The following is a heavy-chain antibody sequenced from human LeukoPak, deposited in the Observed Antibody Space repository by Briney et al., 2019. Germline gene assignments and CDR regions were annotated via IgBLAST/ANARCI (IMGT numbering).Heavy chain of an antibody. V-gene: IGHV3-21*01. Sequence: GGSLRLSCAASGFTFSSYSMNWVRQAPGKGLEWVSSISSSSYIYYADSVKGRFTISRDNPKNSLYLQMNSLRAEDTAVYYCARIPMRGNWFDPWGQGTLVTVSS. CDR3: ARIPMRGNWFDP. CDR2: ISSSSYI. J-gene: IGHJ5*02. D-gene: IGHD3-10*01. CDR1: GFTFSSYS.